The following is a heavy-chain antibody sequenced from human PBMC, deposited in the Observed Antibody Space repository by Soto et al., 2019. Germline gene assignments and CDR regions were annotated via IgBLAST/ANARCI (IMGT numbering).Heavy chain of an antibody. Sequence: SENLSLTCNVSGGSISSYYWSWIRQPPVKGQEWIGYIYYSGSTNYNPSLKSRVTISVDTSKNQFSLKLSSVTAADTAVYYCARDNGYSYGYTLDHWGQGTLVTVS. CDR1: GGSISSYY. V-gene: IGHV4-59*01. CDR2: IYYSGST. J-gene: IGHJ4*02. D-gene: IGHD5-18*01. CDR3: ARDNGYSYGYTLDH.